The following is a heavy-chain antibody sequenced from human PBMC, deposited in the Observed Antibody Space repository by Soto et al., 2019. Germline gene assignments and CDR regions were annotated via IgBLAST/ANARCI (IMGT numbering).Heavy chain of an antibody. J-gene: IGHJ4*02. Sequence: QTLSLTCAISGDSVSSNSAAWNWIRHSPSRGLEWLLRTYYRSKWYNDYAVSVKSRITINPYTSKNQFSLQLNSVTPEDTAVYYCARVLAAAGLSFDYWGQGTLVTVYS. D-gene: IGHD6-13*01. CDR2: TYYRSKWYN. V-gene: IGHV6-1*01. CDR1: GDSVSSNSAA. CDR3: ARVLAAAGLSFDY.